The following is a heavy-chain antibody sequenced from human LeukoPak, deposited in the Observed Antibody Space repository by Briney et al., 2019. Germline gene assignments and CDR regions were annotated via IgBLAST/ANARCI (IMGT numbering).Heavy chain of an antibody. CDR2: LYWNDDK. J-gene: IGHJ4*02. V-gene: IGHV2-5*01. Sequence: SGPTLVNPTQTLTLTCTFSGFSLSTSGVGVGWIRQPPGKALEWLALLYWNDDKRYSPSLKSRLTITKDTSKNQVVLTMTNMDPVDTATYYWAHPYYYESSGYLYYFDYWGQGTLVTVSS. CDR3: AHPYYYESSGYLYYFDY. CDR1: GFSLSTSGVG. D-gene: IGHD3-22*01.